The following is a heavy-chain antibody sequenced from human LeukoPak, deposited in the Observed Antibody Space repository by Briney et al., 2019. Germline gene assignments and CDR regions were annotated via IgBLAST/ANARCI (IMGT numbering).Heavy chain of an antibody. V-gene: IGHV1-8*03. D-gene: IGHD3-9*01. CDR1: GYTFTSYD. J-gene: IGHJ4*02. CDR3: ARGLRHYDILTGYYRTVDY. CDR2: MNPNSGNT. Sequence: ASVKVSCKASGYTFTSYDINWVRHATGQGLEWMGWMNPNSGNTGYAQKFQGRVTITRNTSISTAYMELSSLRSEDTAVYYCARGLRHYDILTGYYRTVDYWGQGTLVTVSS.